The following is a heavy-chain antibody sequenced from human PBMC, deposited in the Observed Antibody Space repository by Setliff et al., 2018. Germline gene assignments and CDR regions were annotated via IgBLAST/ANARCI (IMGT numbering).Heavy chain of an antibody. J-gene: IGHJ6*02. D-gene: IGHD2-15*01. CDR3: AKDGGPLRAATVTYYYYYYGMDV. CDR1: GYTFTSHY. Sequence: ASVKVSCKASGYTFTSHYMHWVRQAPGLGLEWMGTINPSSGRTSYAQKFQGRVTMTRDTSTSTVYMDMSSLRSEDTAVYYCAKDGGPLRAATVTYYYYYYGMDVWGQGTTVTVSS. CDR2: INPSSGRT. V-gene: IGHV1-46*01.